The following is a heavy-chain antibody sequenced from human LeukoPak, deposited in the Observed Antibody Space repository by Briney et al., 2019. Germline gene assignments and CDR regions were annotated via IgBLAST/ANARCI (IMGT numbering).Heavy chain of an antibody. CDR3: AKDRDDYVWGSYLGAFDI. CDR1: GFTFSSYW. CDR2: ISGSGGST. J-gene: IGHJ3*02. D-gene: IGHD3-16*01. Sequence: GGSLRLSCAASGFTFSSYWMSWVRQAPGKGLEWVSLISGSGGSTYYADSVKGRFTISRDNSKNTLYLQMNSLRAEDTAVFYCAKDRDDYVWGSYLGAFDIWGQGTMVTVSS. V-gene: IGHV3-23*01.